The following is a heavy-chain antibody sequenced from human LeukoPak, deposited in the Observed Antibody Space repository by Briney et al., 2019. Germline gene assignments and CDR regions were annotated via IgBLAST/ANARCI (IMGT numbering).Heavy chain of an antibody. V-gene: IGHV3-48*03. CDR2: ISPAGSTM. CDR3: ARGDLVVVIAALDS. CDR1: GFIFSTYE. J-gene: IGHJ4*02. D-gene: IGHD2-15*01. Sequence: PGGSLRLSCSGSGFIFSTYEMNWVRQAPGKGLEWVAYISPAGSTMYYADSVEGRFTISRDNANSSVFLQMTSLKDEDTAVYYCARGDLVVVIAALDSWGQGTLVVVSS.